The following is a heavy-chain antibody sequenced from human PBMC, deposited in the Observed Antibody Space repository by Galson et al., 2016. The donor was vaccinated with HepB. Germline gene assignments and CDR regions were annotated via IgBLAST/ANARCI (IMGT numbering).Heavy chain of an antibody. V-gene: IGHV1-69*13. CDR1: GGTFNTYA. J-gene: IGHJ5*02. CDR3: ARGPYQLLWKYNWFDP. CDR2: IIPIFGTP. Sequence: SVKVSCKASGGTFNTYAINWVRQAPGQGLEWMGGIIPIFGTPNYAQKFQGRVTITADESTSTVYIDLSSLRSEDTALYYCARGPYQLLWKYNWFDPWGQGTLVTVSS. D-gene: IGHD1-1*01.